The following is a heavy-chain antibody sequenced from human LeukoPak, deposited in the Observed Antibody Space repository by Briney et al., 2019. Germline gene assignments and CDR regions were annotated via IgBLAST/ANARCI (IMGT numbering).Heavy chain of an antibody. V-gene: IGHV3-7*01. D-gene: IGHD3-22*01. CDR3: ARLSDSLRCFGFDL. CDR1: GFSFSSYW. CDR2: IKQDESEK. J-gene: IGHJ3*01. Sequence: LAGGSLRLSCAASGFSFSSYWMSWVRQSPGKGLEWVANIKQDESEKYYVDSVKGRFTISRDNTKNSLYLQMSSLRAEDTAVYYCARLSDSLRCFGFDLWGQGTTVTVS.